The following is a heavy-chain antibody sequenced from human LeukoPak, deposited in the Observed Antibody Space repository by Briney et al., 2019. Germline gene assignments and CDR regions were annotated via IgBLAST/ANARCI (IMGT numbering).Heavy chain of an antibody. CDR1: GFTFSSYG. CDR3: AKDRRAAAQYYYGMDV. Sequence: PGRSLRLSCAASGFTFSSYGMHWVRQAPGKGLEWVAVISYDGSNKYYADSVKGRFTISRHNSKNTLYLQMNSLRAEDTAVYYCAKDRRAAAQYYYGMDVWGQGTTVTVSS. CDR2: ISYDGSNK. J-gene: IGHJ6*02. D-gene: IGHD6-13*01. V-gene: IGHV3-30*18.